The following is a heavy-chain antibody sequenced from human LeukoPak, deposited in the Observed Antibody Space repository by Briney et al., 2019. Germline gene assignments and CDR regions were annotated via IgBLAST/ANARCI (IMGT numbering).Heavy chain of an antibody. D-gene: IGHD3-10*01. Sequence: SGGSLRLSCAASGFNFRGQAMSWVRRGPGKGLEWVAGISGRGETTYYADSVKGRFTISRDNSKNTLFLQVNSLRAEDTAVYYCAKDVIRGSISYFDSWGQGTQVAVSS. J-gene: IGHJ4*02. CDR3: AKDVIRGSISYFDS. V-gene: IGHV3-23*01. CDR2: ISGRGETT. CDR1: GFNFRGQA.